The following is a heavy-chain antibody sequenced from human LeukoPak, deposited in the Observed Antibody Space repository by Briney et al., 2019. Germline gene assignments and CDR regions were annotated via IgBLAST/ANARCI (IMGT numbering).Heavy chain of an antibody. CDR1: GGSISSGGFY. CDR2: IYHGGAA. D-gene: IGHD3-10*01. CDR3: ARDGDYQASGSVFFDF. Sequence: SETLSLTCTVSGGSISSGGFYWSWIRQPPGQGLEWIGYIYHGGAAYYNPPLKSRLRMSVDTSENRFFLHLNSVTAADTAVYYCARDGDYQASGSVFFDFWGQGILVTVSS. J-gene: IGHJ4*02. V-gene: IGHV4-31*03.